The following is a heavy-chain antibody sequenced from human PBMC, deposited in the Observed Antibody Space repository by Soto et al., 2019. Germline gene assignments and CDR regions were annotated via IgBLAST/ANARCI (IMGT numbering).Heavy chain of an antibody. Sequence: PSETLSLTCTVSGGSISSCYWSWTRQPPGKGLEWIGYIYYSGSTNYNPSLKSRVTISVDTSKNQFSLKLSSVTSADTAEYYCGRYDKYSGSYYPHWGQGTLATVS. J-gene: IGHJ1*01. CDR2: IYYSGST. D-gene: IGHD1-26*01. CDR1: GGSISSCY. V-gene: IGHV4-59*01. CDR3: GRYDKYSGSYYPH.